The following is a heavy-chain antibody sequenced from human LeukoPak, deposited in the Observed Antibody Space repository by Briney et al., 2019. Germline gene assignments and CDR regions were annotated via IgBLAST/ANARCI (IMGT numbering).Heavy chain of an antibody. Sequence: GGSLRLSCAASGFTFSSYGMHWVRQAPGKGLEWVAVISYDGSNKYYADPVKGRFTISRDNSKNTLYLQMNSLRAEDTAVYYCAKDSRSWDYYDSSGLDYWGQGTLVTVSS. CDR1: GFTFSSYG. D-gene: IGHD3-22*01. CDR2: ISYDGSNK. V-gene: IGHV3-30*18. J-gene: IGHJ4*02. CDR3: AKDSRSWDYYDSSGLDY.